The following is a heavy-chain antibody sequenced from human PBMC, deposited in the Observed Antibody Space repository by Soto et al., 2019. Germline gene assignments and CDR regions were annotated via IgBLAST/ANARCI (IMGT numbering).Heavy chain of an antibody. J-gene: IGHJ4*02. CDR3: ANGGAYDYIWGSLSTCFDY. CDR1: GFTFSSYA. CDR2: ISGSGGST. D-gene: IGHD3-16*01. V-gene: IGHV3-23*01. Sequence: GGSLRLSCAASGFTFSSYAMSWVRQAPGKGLEWVSAISGSGGSTYYADSVKGRFTISRDNSKNTLYLQMNSLRAEDTAVYYCANGGAYDYIWGSLSTCFDYWGQGTLVTVSS.